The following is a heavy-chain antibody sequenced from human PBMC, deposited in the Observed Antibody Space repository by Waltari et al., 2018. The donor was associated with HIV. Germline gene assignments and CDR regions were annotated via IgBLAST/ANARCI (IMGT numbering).Heavy chain of an antibody. CDR2: IYYSGST. CDR1: GGSISSSSYY. D-gene: IGHD3-9*01. CDR3: ARLGPHILSYFDL. Sequence: QLQLQESGPGLVKPSETLSLTCTVSGGSISSSSYYWGWIRQPPGKGLEWIGSIYYSGSTYYNPSRKSRDTISVDTSKNQFSLKLSSVTAADTAVYYCARLGPHILSYFDLWGRGTLVTVSS. V-gene: IGHV4-39*01. J-gene: IGHJ2*01.